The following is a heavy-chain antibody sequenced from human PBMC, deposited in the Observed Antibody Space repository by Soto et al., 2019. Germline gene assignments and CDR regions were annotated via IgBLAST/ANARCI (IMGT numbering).Heavy chain of an antibody. CDR3: ARDYDFWSGYGPNGMDV. D-gene: IGHD3-3*01. CDR1: GGTFSSYA. J-gene: IGHJ6*02. Sequence: QVQLVQSGAEVKKPGSSVKISCKASGGTFSSYAISWVRQAPGQGLDWMGGIIPIFGTANYAQKFQGRVTITADESTSTAYMELSSLRSEDTAVYYCARDYDFWSGYGPNGMDVWGQGTTVTVSS. CDR2: IIPIFGTA. V-gene: IGHV1-69*12.